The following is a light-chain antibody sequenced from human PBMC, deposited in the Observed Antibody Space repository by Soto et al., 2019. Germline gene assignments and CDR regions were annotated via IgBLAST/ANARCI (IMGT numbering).Light chain of an antibody. CDR1: SRNVGAYNY. Sequence: QSVLTQPASMSGSPGQSITISCTGTSRNVGAYNYVSWYQHHPGKAPKLMIYEVGNRPSGVSNRFSGSKSGNTASLTISGLRAEDEADYYCSSYTITSTWVFGGGTQLTVL. J-gene: IGLJ3*02. CDR3: SSYTITSTWV. V-gene: IGLV2-14*01. CDR2: EVG.